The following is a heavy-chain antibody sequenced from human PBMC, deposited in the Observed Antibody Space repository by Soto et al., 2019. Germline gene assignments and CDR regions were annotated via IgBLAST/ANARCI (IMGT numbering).Heavy chain of an antibody. CDR2: IIPIFGTA. J-gene: IGHJ5*02. CDR1: GGTFSSYA. Sequence: ASVKVSCKASGGTFSSYAISWVRQAPGQGLEWMGGIIPIFGTANYAQKFQGRVTITANDSTSTAYMELSSLRSEDTAVYYCARVGGQPLLYPEAYWFDPWGQGTLVTVSS. CDR3: ARVGGQPLLYPEAYWFDP. V-gene: IGHV1-69*13. D-gene: IGHD2-2*02.